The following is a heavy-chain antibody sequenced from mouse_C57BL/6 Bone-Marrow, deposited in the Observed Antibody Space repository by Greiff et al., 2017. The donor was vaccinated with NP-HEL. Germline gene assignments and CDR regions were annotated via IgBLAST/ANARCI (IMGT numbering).Heavy chain of an antibody. Sequence: EVQVVESGGGLVQPGGSLKLSCAASGFTFSDYYMYWVRQTPEKRLEWVAYISNGGGSTYYPDTVKGRFTISRDNAKNTLYLQMSRLKSEDTAMYYCARHGTTVVATHWYFDVWGTGTTVTVSS. CDR3: ARHGTTVVATHWYFDV. D-gene: IGHD1-1*01. J-gene: IGHJ1*03. V-gene: IGHV5-12*01. CDR2: ISNGGGST. CDR1: GFTFSDYY.